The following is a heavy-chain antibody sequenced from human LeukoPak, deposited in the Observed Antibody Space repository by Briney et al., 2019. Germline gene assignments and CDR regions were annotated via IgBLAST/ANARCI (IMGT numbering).Heavy chain of an antibody. J-gene: IGHJ4*02. Sequence: GGSLRLSCAASGFTFSSYSMNWVRQAPGKGLEWVSFISSSSTYIYYADSVKGRFTFSRDDAKNSLYLQMNSLRAEDTAVYYCARDRKGLDIVPTSSWGQGTPVTVSS. CDR1: GFTFSSYS. D-gene: IGHD5-12*01. CDR3: ARDRKGLDIVPTSS. V-gene: IGHV3-21*01. CDR2: ISSSSTYI.